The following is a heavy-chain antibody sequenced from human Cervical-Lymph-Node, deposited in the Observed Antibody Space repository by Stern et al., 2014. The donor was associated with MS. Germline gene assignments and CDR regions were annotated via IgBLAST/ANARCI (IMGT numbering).Heavy chain of an antibody. Sequence: EVQLVESGGGLVQPGRSLRLSCAASGFTFDDYAMHWVRQAPGKGLEWVSGFSWNSGSIGYADSVKGRFTISRDNAKNSLYLQMNSLRAEDTALYYCAKAQQQLVRGSNWFDPWGQGTLVTVSS. CDR2: FSWNSGSI. V-gene: IGHV3-9*01. D-gene: IGHD6-13*01. CDR1: GFTFDDYA. CDR3: AKAQQQLVRGSNWFDP. J-gene: IGHJ5*02.